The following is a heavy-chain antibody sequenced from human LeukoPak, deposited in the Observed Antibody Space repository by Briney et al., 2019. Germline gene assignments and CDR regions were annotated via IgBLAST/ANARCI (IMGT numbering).Heavy chain of an antibody. Sequence: PGGSLRLSCAVSGFTFRSHEMYWVRQAPGKGLEWISYISTSGSIIYYADSVKGRFTISRDNARNSLFLQMGSLKVEDTAVYYCARASYNSDWYFDQWGQGTLVTVSS. D-gene: IGHD6-19*01. V-gene: IGHV3-48*03. CDR1: GFTFRSHE. CDR3: ARASYNSDWYFDQ. J-gene: IGHJ4*02. CDR2: ISTSGSII.